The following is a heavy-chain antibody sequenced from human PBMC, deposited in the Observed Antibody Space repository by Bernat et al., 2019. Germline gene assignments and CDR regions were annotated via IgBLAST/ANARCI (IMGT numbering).Heavy chain of an antibody. D-gene: IGHD5-18*01. V-gene: IGHV1-18*04. CDR3: AKTRGPLQLWSPRNSDWFDP. CDR1: GYTFTSYG. CDR2: ISAYNGNT. Sequence: QVQLVQSGAEVKKPGASVKVSCKASGYTFTSYGISWVRQAPGQGLEWMGWISAYNGNTNYAQKLQGRVTMTTHASTCRACIALRILGSYDTAVYFCAKTRGPLQLWSPRNSDWFDPWGQGTLVTVSS. J-gene: IGHJ5*02.